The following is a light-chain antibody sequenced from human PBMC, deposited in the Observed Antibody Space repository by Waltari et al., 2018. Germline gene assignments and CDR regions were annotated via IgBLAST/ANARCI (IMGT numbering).Light chain of an antibody. CDR2: EVI. J-gene: IGLJ3*02. CDR3: CSYAGRNIWV. CDR1: SSDVGFYNL. Sequence: QSALTQPASVSGSPGQSITISCTGTSSDVGFYNLVSWYQQHPGKAPELVVYEVISRPSGVSNRSSGSNSGNTASLSIAGLQAEDGADYYCCSYAGRNIWVFGGGTKLTVL. V-gene: IGLV2-23*02.